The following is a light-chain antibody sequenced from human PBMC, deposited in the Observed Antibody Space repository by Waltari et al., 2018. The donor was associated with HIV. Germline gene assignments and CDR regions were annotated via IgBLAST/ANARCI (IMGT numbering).Light chain of an antibody. Sequence: EIVLTQSPGTPSLSPGERATLSCRASQSVRNNYLVWYQKKPGQAPRLLIYGASSRATGIPDRFSGSGSGTDFTLTISRLEPEDFAMFYCQQYGSSPLTFGQGTRLEIK. CDR1: QSVRNNY. V-gene: IGKV3-20*01. CDR3: QQYGSSPLT. J-gene: IGKJ5*01. CDR2: GAS.